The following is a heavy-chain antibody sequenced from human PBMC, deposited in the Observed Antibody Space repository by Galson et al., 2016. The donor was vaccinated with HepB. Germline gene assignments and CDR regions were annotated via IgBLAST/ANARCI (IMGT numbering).Heavy chain of an antibody. Sequence: SLRLSCAASGFTFDSYAMNWVRQAPGKGLEWVSAVLASGRSTYYAASVRGRFTISRDNSKNTLSLQMDSLRAEDTAVYYCAKGSRGYYYVSDHWGQGTLVTVSS. V-gene: IGHV3-23*01. J-gene: IGHJ4*02. D-gene: IGHD3-22*01. CDR3: AKGSRGYYYVSDH. CDR2: VLASGRST. CDR1: GFTFDSYA.